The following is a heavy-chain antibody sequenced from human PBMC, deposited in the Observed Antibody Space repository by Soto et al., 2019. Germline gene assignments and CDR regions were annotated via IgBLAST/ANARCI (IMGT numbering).Heavy chain of an antibody. J-gene: IGHJ3*02. V-gene: IGHV1-8*01. CDR3: ARYPYTSYCSDGSCSYDAFDI. D-gene: IGHD2-15*01. CDR2: MNPNSGNT. CDR1: GYSFTSYD. Sequence: QVQMVQSGAEVKKPGASVKVSCRASGYSFTSYDVNWVRQATGQGLEWMGWMNPNSGNTAFAQKFQGSVTMTRDTPISTAYMELSGLRSEDTAVYYCARYPYTSYCSDGSCSYDAFDIWGQGTVVTVSS.